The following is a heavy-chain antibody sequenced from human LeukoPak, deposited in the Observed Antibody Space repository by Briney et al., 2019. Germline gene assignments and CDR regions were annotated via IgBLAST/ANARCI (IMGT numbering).Heavy chain of an antibody. CDR2: ISSSSSYI. J-gene: IGHJ4*02. Sequence: PGGSLRLSCAASGFTFSSYSMNWVRQAPGKGLEWVSSISSSSSYIYYADSVKGRFTISRDNAKNSLYLQMNSLRAEDTAVYYCARERVDRNPIGYWGQGTLVTVSS. CDR1: GFTFSSYS. CDR3: ARERVDRNPIGY. D-gene: IGHD5-12*01. V-gene: IGHV3-21*01.